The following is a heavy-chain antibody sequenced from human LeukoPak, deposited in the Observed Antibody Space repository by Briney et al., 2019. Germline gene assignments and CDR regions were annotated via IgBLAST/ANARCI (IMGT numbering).Heavy chain of an antibody. CDR1: GYTFTSYG. V-gene: IGHV1-18*01. D-gene: IGHD2-2*01. CDR3: ARVRGSGFCSGSSCAKDPGYYYYMDV. Sequence: GASVKVSCKASGYTFTSYGISWVRQAPGQGLEWMGWISAYNGNTNYAQKLQGRVTMTTDTSTSTAYMELRSLRSDDTAVYYCARVRGSGFCSGSSCAKDPGYYYYMDVWGKGTTVTVSS. CDR2: ISAYNGNT. J-gene: IGHJ6*03.